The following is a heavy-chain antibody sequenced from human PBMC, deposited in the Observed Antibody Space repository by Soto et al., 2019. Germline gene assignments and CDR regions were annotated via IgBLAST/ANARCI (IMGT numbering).Heavy chain of an antibody. V-gene: IGHV1-3*01. CDR1: GYTFTGYA. Sequence: ASVKVSCKASGYTFTGYAMHWVRQAPGQRLEWMGWINAGNGNTKYSQKFQGRVTITRDTSASTAYMELSSLRSEDTAVYYCARAVAVSADFDYWGQGTLVTVSS. CDR2: INAGNGNT. J-gene: IGHJ4*02. D-gene: IGHD6-19*01. CDR3: ARAVAVSADFDY.